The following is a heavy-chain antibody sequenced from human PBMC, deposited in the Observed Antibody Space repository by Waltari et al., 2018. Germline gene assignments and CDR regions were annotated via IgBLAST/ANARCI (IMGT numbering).Heavy chain of an antibody. CDR3: ARGVTRNWFDP. Sequence: QLQLQESASGLVKPSQTLSLTCAVSGGSISSGGYSWSWIRQPPGKGLEWIGYIYHSGSTYYNPSLKSRVTISVDRSKNQFSLKLSSVTAADTAVYYCARGVTRNWFDPWGQGTLVTVSS. CDR1: GGSISSGGYS. CDR2: IYHSGST. V-gene: IGHV4-30-2*01. J-gene: IGHJ5*02.